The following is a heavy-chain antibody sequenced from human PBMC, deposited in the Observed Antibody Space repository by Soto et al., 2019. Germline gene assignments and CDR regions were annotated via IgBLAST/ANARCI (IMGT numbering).Heavy chain of an antibody. J-gene: IGHJ6*02. CDR2: IYYSGST. Sequence: SETLSLTCTVSGGSISSYYWSWIRQPPGKGLEWIGYIYYSGSTNYNPSLKSRVTISVDTSKNQFSLKLSSVTAADTAVYYCARLAMVRGVKGYYYYYGMDVWGQGTTVTVSS. CDR1: GGSISSYY. V-gene: IGHV4-59*01. D-gene: IGHD3-10*01. CDR3: ARLAMVRGVKGYYYYYGMDV.